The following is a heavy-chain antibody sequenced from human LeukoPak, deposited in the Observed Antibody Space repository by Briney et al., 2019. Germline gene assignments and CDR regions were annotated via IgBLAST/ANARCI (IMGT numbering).Heavy chain of an antibody. J-gene: IGHJ6*03. CDR2: ISAYNGNT. CDR3: ARGDYGSGSYYNAYYYYYMDV. CDR1: GYTFTSYG. D-gene: IGHD3-10*01. Sequence: ASVKVSCKASGYTFTSYGISWVRQAPGQGLEWMGWISAYNGNTNYAQTLQGRVTMTTDTSTSKAYMELRSLRSDDTGVYYCARGDYGSGSYYNAYYYYYMDVWGKGATVTVSS. V-gene: IGHV1-18*01.